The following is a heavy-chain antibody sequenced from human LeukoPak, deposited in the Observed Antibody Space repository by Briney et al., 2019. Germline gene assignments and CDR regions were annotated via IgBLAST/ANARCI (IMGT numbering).Heavy chain of an antibody. CDR3: VRGYSYGWFDP. V-gene: IGHV3-21*04. CDR1: GFTFSSYS. Sequence: GGSLRLSCAASGFTFSSYSMNWVRQAPGKGLEWVSSISSSSSYIYYADSVKGRFTISRDNSKNTLYLQMNSLRADDTAVYYCVRGYSYGWFDPWGQGTLVTVSS. D-gene: IGHD5-18*01. CDR2: ISSSSSYI. J-gene: IGHJ5*02.